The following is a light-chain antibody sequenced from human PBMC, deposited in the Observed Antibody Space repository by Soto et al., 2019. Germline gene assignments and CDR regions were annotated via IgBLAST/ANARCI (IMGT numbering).Light chain of an antibody. CDR1: QSISYW. CDR3: QQYNSYSPLT. J-gene: IGKJ4*01. Sequence: DIPMTQSPATLSASVGDRVTITCRASQSISYWLAWYQQKPGKAPKLLIYKASSLESGVPSRFSGSGSGTEFTLTISSLQPDDFATYYCQQYNSYSPLTFGGGTKLEI. CDR2: KAS. V-gene: IGKV1-5*03.